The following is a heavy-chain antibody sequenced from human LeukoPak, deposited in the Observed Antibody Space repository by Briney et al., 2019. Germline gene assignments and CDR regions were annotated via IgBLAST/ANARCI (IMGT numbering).Heavy chain of an antibody. CDR3: ARGRYFSPYYFDY. Sequence: GGSLRLSCAASGFTVSSNYMSWVRQAPGKGLEWVSVIYSGGSTYYADSVKGRFTISRDNSKNTLYLQMNSLRAEDTAVYYCARGRYFSPYYFDYWGQGTLVTVSS. V-gene: IGHV3-66*01. CDR2: IYSGGST. CDR1: GFTVSSNY. D-gene: IGHD2/OR15-2a*01. J-gene: IGHJ4*02.